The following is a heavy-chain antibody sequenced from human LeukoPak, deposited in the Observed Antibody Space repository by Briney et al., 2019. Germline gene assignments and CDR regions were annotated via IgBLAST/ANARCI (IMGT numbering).Heavy chain of an antibody. CDR2: IKQDGSEK. Sequence: GGSLRLSCAASGFTFSSYWMSWVRQAPGKGLEWVANIKQDGSEKYYVDSVKGRFTISRDNAKNSLYLQLNSLRAEDTAVYYCVRSLELVPGPESWFDPWGQGTLVTVSS. D-gene: IGHD6-13*01. J-gene: IGHJ5*02. V-gene: IGHV3-7*01. CDR1: GFTFSSYW. CDR3: VRSLELVPGPESWFDP.